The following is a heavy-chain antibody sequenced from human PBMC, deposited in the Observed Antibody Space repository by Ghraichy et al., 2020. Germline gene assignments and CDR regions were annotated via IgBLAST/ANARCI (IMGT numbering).Heavy chain of an antibody. CDR3: ARQEWFGDLNYFDY. J-gene: IGHJ4*02. CDR1: GFSLSTTGVC. CDR2: IDWDDET. Sequence: SGPTLVKPTQTLTLTCTFPGFSLSTTGVCVSWVRQPPGKALEWLARIDWDDETYYSTSLETRLSISRDTSENQVVLTMTNVDPADTATYYCARQEWFGDLNYFDYWGQGTLVTVSS. D-gene: IGHD3-10*01. V-gene: IGHV2-70*11.